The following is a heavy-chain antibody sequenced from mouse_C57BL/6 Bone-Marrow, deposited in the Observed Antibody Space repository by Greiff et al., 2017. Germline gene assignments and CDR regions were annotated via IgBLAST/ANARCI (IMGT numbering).Heavy chain of an antibody. CDR1: GFTFSSYA. V-gene: IGHV5-9-1*02. Sequence: EVKVVESGEGLVKPGGSLKLSCAASGFTFSSYAMSWVRQTPEKKLEWVAYISSGGVYIYYAVTVKGRFTISRDHARNTLYLQMSSLKSEDTAMYYCTRDLPYGKRAMDYWGKGTSVTVSS. CDR2: ISSGGVYI. J-gene: IGHJ4*01. D-gene: IGHD2-1*01. CDR3: TRDLPYGKRAMDY.